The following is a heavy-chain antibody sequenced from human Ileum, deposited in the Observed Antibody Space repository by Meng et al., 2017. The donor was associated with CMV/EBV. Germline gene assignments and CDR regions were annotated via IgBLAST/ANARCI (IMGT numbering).Heavy chain of an antibody. Sequence: FTFSSYGMHWVRQATGKGLEWVAVIWYDGSNKYYADSVKGRFTISRDNSKNTLYLQMNSLRAEDTAVYYCATGGTTVTSIWDNWFDPWGQGTLVTVSS. J-gene: IGHJ5*02. D-gene: IGHD4-11*01. CDR1: FTFSSYG. V-gene: IGHV3-33*01. CDR2: IWYDGSNK. CDR3: ATGGTTVTSIWDNWFDP.